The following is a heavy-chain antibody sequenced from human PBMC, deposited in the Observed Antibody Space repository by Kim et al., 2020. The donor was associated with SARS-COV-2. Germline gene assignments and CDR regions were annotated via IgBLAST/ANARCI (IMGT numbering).Heavy chain of an antibody. D-gene: IGHD5-12*01. CDR3: ARGGRGATIKD. V-gene: IGHV4-34*01. J-gene: IGHJ4*02. CDR1: GGSFSGYY. CDR2: INHSGST. Sequence: SETLSLTCAVYGGSFSGYYWSWIRQPPGKGLEWIGEINHSGSTNYNPSLKSRVTISVDTSKNQFSLKLSSVTAADTAVYYCARGGRGATIKDWGQGTLVT.